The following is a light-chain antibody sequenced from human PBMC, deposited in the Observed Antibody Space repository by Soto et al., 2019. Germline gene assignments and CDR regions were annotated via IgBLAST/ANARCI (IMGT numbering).Light chain of an antibody. Sequence: DIQMTQPPATLSASVGERVTITCRTSRNINSYLSWYQQKPGKAPRLLIYGASSLHVGVPSRFIGSGSGADFTLTITRLQPEDFATYYCQHSYSFLSFAGGTKVEIK. J-gene: IGKJ4*01. CDR3: QHSYSFLS. V-gene: IGKV1-39*01. CDR1: RNINSY. CDR2: GAS.